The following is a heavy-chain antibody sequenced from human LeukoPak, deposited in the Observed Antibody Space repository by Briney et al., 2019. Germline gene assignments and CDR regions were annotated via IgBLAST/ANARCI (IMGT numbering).Heavy chain of an antibody. J-gene: IGHJ4*02. D-gene: IGHD6-13*01. CDR2: IIPIFGTA. CDR3: ARRSIAAAGTGDY. CDR1: GGTFSSYA. V-gene: IGHV1-69*13. Sequence: ASVKVSCEASGGTFSSYAISWVRQAPGQGLEWMGGIIPIFGTANYAQKFQGRVTITADESTSTAYMELSSLRSEDTAVYYCARRSIAAAGTGDYWGQGTLVTVSS.